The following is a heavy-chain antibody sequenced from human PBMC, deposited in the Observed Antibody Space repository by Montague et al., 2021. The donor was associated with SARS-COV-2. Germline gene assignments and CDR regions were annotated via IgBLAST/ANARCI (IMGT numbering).Heavy chain of an antibody. V-gene: IGHV3-30-3*01. CDR1: GFTFSSYA. J-gene: IGHJ3*02. CDR2: ISYDGSNK. CDR3: ARDGDIVVVNDAFDI. D-gene: IGHD2-2*01. Sequence: SLRLSCAASGFTFSSYAMHWVRQASGKGLEWVAVISYDGSNKYYADSVKGRFTISRDNSKNTLYLQMNSLRAEDTAVYYCARDGDIVVVNDAFDIWGQGTMVTVSS.